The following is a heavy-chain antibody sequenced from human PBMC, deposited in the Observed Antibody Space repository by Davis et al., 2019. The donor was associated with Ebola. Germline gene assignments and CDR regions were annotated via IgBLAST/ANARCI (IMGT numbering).Heavy chain of an antibody. J-gene: IGHJ6*04. V-gene: IGHV3-30*18. CDR3: AKDLWFGELSDLYYYYYGMDV. Sequence: GESLKISCAASGFTFSSYGMHWVRQAPGTGLEWVAVISYDGSNKYYADSVKGRFTISRDNSKNTLYLQMNSLRAEDTAVYYCAKDLWFGELSDLYYYYYGMDVWGKGTTVTVSS. D-gene: IGHD3-10*01. CDR1: GFTFSSYG. CDR2: ISYDGSNK.